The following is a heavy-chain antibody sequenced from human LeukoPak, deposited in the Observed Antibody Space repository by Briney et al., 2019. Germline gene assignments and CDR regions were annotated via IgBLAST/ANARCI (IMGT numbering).Heavy chain of an antibody. V-gene: IGHV4-59*01. CDR2: IYYSGST. J-gene: IGHJ4*02. D-gene: IGHD2-15*01. CDR3: ASSPLGYCSGGSCYSGVHFDF. Sequence: KASETLPLTCTVSGGSISSYHWSWIRQPPGKGLEWIGYIYYSGSTNYNPSLKSRVTISVDTSKNQFSLKLSSVTAADTAVYYCASSPLGYCSGGSCYSGVHFDFWGQGTLVTVSS. CDR1: GGSISSYH.